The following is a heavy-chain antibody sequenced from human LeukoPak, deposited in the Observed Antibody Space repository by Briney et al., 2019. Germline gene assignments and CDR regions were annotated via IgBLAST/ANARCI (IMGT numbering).Heavy chain of an antibody. D-gene: IGHD6-13*01. CDR3: AKDLDSSSPKINYYFDY. CDR1: GFTFSSYS. V-gene: IGHV3-30*18. CDR2: ISYDGSNK. Sequence: GGSLRLSCAASGFTFSSYSMNWVRQAPGKGLEWVAVISYDGSNKYYADSVKGRFTISRDNSKNTLYLQMNSLRAEDTAVYYCAKDLDSSSPKINYYFDYWGQGTLVTVSS. J-gene: IGHJ4*02.